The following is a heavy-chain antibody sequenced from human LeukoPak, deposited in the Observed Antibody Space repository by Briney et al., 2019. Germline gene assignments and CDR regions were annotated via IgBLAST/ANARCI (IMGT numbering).Heavy chain of an antibody. Sequence: SETLSLTCTVSGGSISSSSYYWGWIRQPPGKGLEWIGSIYYSGSTYYNPSLKSRVTISVHTSKNQFSLKLSSVTAADTAVYYCARHSRPRLGNDFDYWGQGTLVTVSS. CDR2: IYYSGST. CDR3: ARHSRPRLGNDFDY. J-gene: IGHJ4*02. V-gene: IGHV4-39*01. CDR1: GGSISSSSYY. D-gene: IGHD5-12*01.